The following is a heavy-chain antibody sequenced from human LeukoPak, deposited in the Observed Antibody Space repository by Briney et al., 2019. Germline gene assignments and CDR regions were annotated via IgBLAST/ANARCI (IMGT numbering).Heavy chain of an antibody. V-gene: IGHV1-18*01. Sequence: ASVKVSCKASGYTFTSYGISWVRQAPRQGLEGMGWISAYNGNTNYAQKLQGRVTMTTDTSTSTAYLELRSLRSDDTAVYYCARAPTTLWFGEFPPVDWGQGTLVTVSS. CDR1: GYTFTSYG. CDR3: ARAPTTLWFGEFPPVD. CDR2: ISAYNGNT. J-gene: IGHJ4*02. D-gene: IGHD3-10*01.